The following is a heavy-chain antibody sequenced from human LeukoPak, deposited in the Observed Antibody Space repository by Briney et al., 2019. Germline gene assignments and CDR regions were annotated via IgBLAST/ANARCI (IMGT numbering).Heavy chain of an antibody. J-gene: IGHJ4*02. Sequence: SQTLSLTCTVSGGSISSGGYYWSWIRQHPGKGLEWIGYIYYSGSTNYNPSLKSRVTMSLDTSRDQFSLRLTSVTAADTAIYYCASRPAGSTWYGVFDYWSQGTLVTVSS. CDR3: ASRPAGSTWYGVFDY. D-gene: IGHD6-13*01. CDR1: GGSISSGGYY. V-gene: IGHV4-31*03. CDR2: IYYSGST.